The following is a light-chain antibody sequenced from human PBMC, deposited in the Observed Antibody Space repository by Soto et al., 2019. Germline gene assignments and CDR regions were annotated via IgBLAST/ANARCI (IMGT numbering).Light chain of an antibody. Sequence: IEFTQSPSSLSASVGDRVTITCRASQDIGIYLAWYQQATGKAPNLLIYAASSLQRGVPSRFRGRGSGTDFTLTIRSLQTEDFATYYCQQSYNGPFTFGPGTKVDIK. V-gene: IGKV1-39*01. J-gene: IGKJ3*01. CDR1: QDIGIY. CDR3: QQSYNGPFT. CDR2: AAS.